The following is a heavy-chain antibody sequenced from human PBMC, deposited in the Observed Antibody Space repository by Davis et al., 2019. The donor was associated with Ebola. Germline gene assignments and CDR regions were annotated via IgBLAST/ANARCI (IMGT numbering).Heavy chain of an antibody. Sequence: SCKVSGYTLTELSMHWVRQAPGKGLEWIAFISYHGRNIPYANSVWGRFTISRDNSKNTLYLQMNSLRPEDTAVYYCAKDRHPLATNKIYYFDSWGHGTLVTVSS. CDR3: AKDRHPLATNKIYYFDS. D-gene: IGHD2-8*01. J-gene: IGHJ4*01. CDR1: GYTLTELS. CDR2: ISYHGRNI. V-gene: IGHV3-30*18.